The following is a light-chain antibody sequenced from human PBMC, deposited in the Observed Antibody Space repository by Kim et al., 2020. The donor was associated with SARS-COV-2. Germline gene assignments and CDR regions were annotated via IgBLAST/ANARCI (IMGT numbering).Light chain of an antibody. CDR2: KTS. CDR1: QGVSTW. V-gene: IGKV1-5*03. Sequence: STLSASVGDRVTITCRASQGVSTWMAWFQHRPGKAPRLLIYKTSNLQSGVPLRFSCSRSGTQFTLTISSLQPDDSATYFCQQYNSFGGGTKVDIK. J-gene: IGKJ4*01. CDR3: QQYNS.